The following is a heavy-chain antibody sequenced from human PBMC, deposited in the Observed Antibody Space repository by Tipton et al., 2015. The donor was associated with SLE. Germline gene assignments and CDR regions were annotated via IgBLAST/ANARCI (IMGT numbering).Heavy chain of an antibody. J-gene: IGHJ4*02. CDR3: ARPSKCTGDVCYGYFDC. V-gene: IGHV4-59*08. D-gene: IGHD2-8*02. Sequence: TLSLTCTVSGDSISNYYWSWIRQPPGKGLEWLGYIYYSGNTNTNYNPSLKSRITMSVDTSKNQFSLKLSSVTAADTAIYYCARPSKCTGDVCYGYFDCWGQGTLVTVSS. CDR1: GDSISNYY. CDR2: IYYSGNTNT.